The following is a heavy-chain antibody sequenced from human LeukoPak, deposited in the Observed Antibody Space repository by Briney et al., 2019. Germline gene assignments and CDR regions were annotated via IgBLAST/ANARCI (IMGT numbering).Heavy chain of an antibody. Sequence: GGSLRLSCAASGFSFSTYGMHWVRQTPGKGLEWVAVISFDGSSKFYADSVKGRFTISRDNSKNTLYLQMNSLRAEDTAVYNCARDRGIAAAGVDWYFDLWGRGTLVTVSS. V-gene: IGHV3-30*03. D-gene: IGHD6-13*01. CDR2: ISFDGSSK. CDR1: GFSFSTYG. J-gene: IGHJ2*01. CDR3: ARDRGIAAAGVDWYFDL.